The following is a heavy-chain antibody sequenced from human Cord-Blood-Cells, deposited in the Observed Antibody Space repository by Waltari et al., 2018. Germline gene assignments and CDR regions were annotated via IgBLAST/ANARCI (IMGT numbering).Heavy chain of an antibody. J-gene: IGHJ3*02. D-gene: IGHD6-13*01. CDR3: ARGNQGIAAAGDAFDI. CDR1: GGTFSSYA. CDR2: IIPIFGTA. Sequence: QVQLVQSGAEVKKPGSSVKVSCKASGGTFSSYAISWVRQAPGQGLEWMGGIIPIFGTANYAQKFQGRVTITADESTSTAYMELSSLRSEDTAVYYCARGNQGIAAAGDAFDIWGQGTMVTVSS. V-gene: IGHV1-69*01.